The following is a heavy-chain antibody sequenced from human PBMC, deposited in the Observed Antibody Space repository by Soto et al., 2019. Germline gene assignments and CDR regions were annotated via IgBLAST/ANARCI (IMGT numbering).Heavy chain of an antibody. CDR2: INSDGSST. CDR3: ARGPVGATTYYYYGMDV. J-gene: IGHJ6*02. CDR1: GFTFSSYW. D-gene: IGHD1-1*01. V-gene: IGHV3-74*01. Sequence: GGSLRLSCAASGFTFSSYWMHWVRQAPGKGLVWVSRINSDGSSTSYADSVKGRFTISRDNAKNTLYLQMNSLRAEDTAVYYCARGPVGATTYYYYGMDVWGQGTTVTVSS.